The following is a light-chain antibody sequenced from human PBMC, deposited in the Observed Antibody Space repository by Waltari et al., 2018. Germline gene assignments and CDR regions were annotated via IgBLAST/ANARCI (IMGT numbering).Light chain of an antibody. V-gene: IGKV1-5*03. CDR3: QQYNSYSLLS. Sequence: CRASQSIRKWLAWYQQKPGKAPKLLIYKAATLESGVPSRFSGSGSGTEFTLTISSLQPEDFATYYCQQYNSYSLLSFGGGTKVEIK. CDR2: KAA. CDR1: QSIRKW. J-gene: IGKJ4*01.